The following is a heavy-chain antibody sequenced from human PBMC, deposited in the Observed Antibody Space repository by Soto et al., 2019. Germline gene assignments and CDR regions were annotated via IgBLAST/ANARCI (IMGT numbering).Heavy chain of an antibody. D-gene: IGHD2-2*02. Sequence: GESLKISCKGSGYSFTSYWIGWVRQMPGKGLEWMGIIYPGDSDTRYIPSFQGQVTISPDKSIITAYLQWSSLKASDTAMYYCARNYTRSEAMVDYWGQGTLVTVSS. CDR3: ARNYTRSEAMVDY. V-gene: IGHV5-51*01. CDR1: GYSFTSYW. CDR2: IYPGDSDT. J-gene: IGHJ4*02.